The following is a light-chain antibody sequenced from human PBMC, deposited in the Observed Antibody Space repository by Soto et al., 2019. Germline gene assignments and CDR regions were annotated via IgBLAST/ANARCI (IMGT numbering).Light chain of an antibody. Sequence: EIVLTQSPATLSLSPGERATLSCRASQSVRGYLAWYQQKLGQAPRLLISDAYNGAAGVPARFSGSGSGADFTLPITSLEPEEFAVYYCQQRSAWPLTFGGGTKVEIK. J-gene: IGKJ4*01. CDR3: QQRSAWPLT. V-gene: IGKV3-11*01. CDR2: DAY. CDR1: QSVRGY.